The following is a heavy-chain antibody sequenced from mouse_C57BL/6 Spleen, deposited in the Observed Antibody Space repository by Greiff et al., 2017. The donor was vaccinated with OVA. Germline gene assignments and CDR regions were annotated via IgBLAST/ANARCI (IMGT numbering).Heavy chain of an antibody. V-gene: IGHV3-6*01. D-gene: IGHD1-1*01. CDR3: AREGGSISGRFDV. CDR1: GYSITSGYY. CDR2: ISYDGSN. J-gene: IGHJ1*03. Sequence: ESGPGLVKPSQSLSLTCSVTGYSITSGYYWNWIRQFPGNKLEWMGYISYDGSNNYNPSLKNRISITRDTSKNQFFLKLNSVTTEDTATYYCAREGGSISGRFDVWGTGTTVTVSS.